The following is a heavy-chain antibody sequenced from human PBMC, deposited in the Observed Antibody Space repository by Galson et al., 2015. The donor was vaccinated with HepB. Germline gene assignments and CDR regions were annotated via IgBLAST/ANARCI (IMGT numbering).Heavy chain of an antibody. D-gene: IGHD2-15*01. V-gene: IGHV1-46*01. CDR2: IFAGGGNT. CDR3: ARETPDTYYFDY. Sequence: SVKVSCKASGYTLTNYHFHWVRQAPGQGPEWMGKIFAGGGNTRYAERLQGSVTLTRDSSTSTIYMEVSSLRSDDTAVYYCARETPDTYYFDYWGQGTLVTVSS. J-gene: IGHJ4*02. CDR1: GYTLTNYH.